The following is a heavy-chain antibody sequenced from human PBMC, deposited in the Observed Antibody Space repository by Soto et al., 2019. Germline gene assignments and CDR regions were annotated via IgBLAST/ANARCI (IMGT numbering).Heavy chain of an antibody. CDR3: SRRAPEGFDP. J-gene: IGHJ5*02. CDR2: IDYRGTI. V-gene: IGHV4-39*02. Sequence: SETLSLTCTVSGGSIATSSYFWSWIRRPPGKGLEWIGSIDYRGTIYNNPSLKSRVTISVDTSKNHFSLKLDSVTAADTALYYCSRRAPEGFDPWGQGTLVTVSS. CDR1: GGSIATSSYF.